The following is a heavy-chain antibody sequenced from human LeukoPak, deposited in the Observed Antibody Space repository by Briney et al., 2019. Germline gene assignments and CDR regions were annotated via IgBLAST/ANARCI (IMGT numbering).Heavy chain of an antibody. J-gene: IGHJ3*02. CDR3: AREGAYAFDI. CDR2: IYYSGST. V-gene: IGHV4-59*01. CDR1: GGSISSYY. Sequence: SETLSLTCTVSGGSISSYYWSWIRQPPGKGLEWIGYIYYSGSTNYNPSLKSRVTISVDTSKNQLSLKLSSVTAADTAVYYCAREGAYAFDIWGQGTMVTVSS.